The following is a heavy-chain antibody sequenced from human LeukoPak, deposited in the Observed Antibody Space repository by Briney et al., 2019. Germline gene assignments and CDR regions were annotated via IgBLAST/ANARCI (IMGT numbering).Heavy chain of an antibody. V-gene: IGHV3-21*01. CDR1: GFTFSSYS. CDR3: ARGLRFLEWLWQNDAFDI. D-gene: IGHD3-3*01. J-gene: IGHJ3*02. CDR2: ISSSSSYI. Sequence: GGSLRLSCAASGFTFSSYSMNWVRQAPGKGLEWVSSISSSSSYIYYADSVKGRFTISRDNAKNSLHLQMNSLRAEDTAVYYCARGLRFLEWLWQNDAFDIWGQGTMVTVSS.